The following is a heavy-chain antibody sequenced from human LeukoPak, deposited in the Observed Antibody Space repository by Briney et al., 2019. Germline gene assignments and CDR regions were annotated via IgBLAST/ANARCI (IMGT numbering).Heavy chain of an antibody. J-gene: IGHJ4*02. Sequence: GGSLRLSCAASGFTFSSYSMTWVRQAPGKGLEWVSSITGSCSYIHYADSVRGRFTISRDNSKNTLYLQMNSLRAEDTAVYYCAKREYCSGGSCYYFDYWGQGTLVTVSS. CDR1: GFTFSSYS. CDR2: ITGSCSYI. CDR3: AKREYCSGGSCYYFDY. V-gene: IGHV3-21*04. D-gene: IGHD2-15*01.